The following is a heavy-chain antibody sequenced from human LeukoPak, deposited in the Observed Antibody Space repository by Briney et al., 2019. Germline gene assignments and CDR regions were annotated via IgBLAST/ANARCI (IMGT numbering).Heavy chain of an antibody. CDR2: IWYDGSNK. J-gene: IGHJ4*02. CDR1: GFTFSNYA. Sequence: GGSLRLSCAASGFTFSNYAMHWVRQAPGKGLEWVAVIWYDGSNKYHADSVKGRFTISRDNSQNTLYLQMNNLRAEDTALYYCARGLGYSYGYGIDYWGQGTLVTVSS. CDR3: ARGLGYSYGYGIDY. D-gene: IGHD5-18*01. V-gene: IGHV3-33*08.